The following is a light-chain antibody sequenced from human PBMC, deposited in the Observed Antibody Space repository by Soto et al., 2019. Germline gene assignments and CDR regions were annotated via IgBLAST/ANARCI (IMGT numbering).Light chain of an antibody. CDR3: ATWDDSLNVV. Sequence: QSVLTQSPSASGTPGQRVSISCSGSSSNIGSNTVSWYQHVPGTAPKLLIYSNDQRPSVVPGRFSGSKSGSSASLAISGLQSEDEAYYYCATWDDSLNVVFGGGTQLTVL. J-gene: IGLJ3*02. CDR1: SSNIGSNT. CDR2: SND. V-gene: IGLV1-44*01.